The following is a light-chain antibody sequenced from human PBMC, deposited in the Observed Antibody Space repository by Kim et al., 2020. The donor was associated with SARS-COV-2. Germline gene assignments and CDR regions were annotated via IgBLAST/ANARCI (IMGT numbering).Light chain of an antibody. CDR1: SPTNYY. CDR2: YKN. V-gene: IGLV3-19*01. CDR3: NSRVRGGNHPCV. Sequence: SSELTQDPAVFVALGQTVRFTCQGDSPTNYYASWYQVKPGQVPRLVIYYKNKRASGIPDRFSGSSSGNTATLTITGAQADDEAYYDCNSRVRGGNHPCVF. J-gene: IGLJ6*01.